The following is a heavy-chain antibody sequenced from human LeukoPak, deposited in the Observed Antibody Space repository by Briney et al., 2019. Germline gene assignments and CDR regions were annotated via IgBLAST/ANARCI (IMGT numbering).Heavy chain of an antibody. CDR2: IRYDGSNK. CDR1: GFTFSSYE. D-gene: IGHD3-10*01. V-gene: IGHV3-30*02. CDR3: AKGGLWFGTYYFDY. J-gene: IGHJ4*02. Sequence: PGGSLRLSCAASGFTFSSYEMNWVRQAPGKGLEWVAFIRYDGSNKYYADSVKGRFTISRDNSKNTLYLQMNSLKAEDTAVYYCAKGGLWFGTYYFDYWGQGTLVTVSS.